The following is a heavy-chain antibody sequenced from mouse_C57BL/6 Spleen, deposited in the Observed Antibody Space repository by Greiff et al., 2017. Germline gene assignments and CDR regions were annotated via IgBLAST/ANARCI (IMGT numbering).Heavy chain of an antibody. Sequence: QVQLQQPGTELVKPGASVKLSCKASGYTFTSYWMHWVKQRPGQGLEWIGNINPSNGGTNYNEKFKSKATLTVDKSSSTAYMQLSSLTSEDSAVYYCARGSTPVVGTGTYFDVWGTGTTVTVSS. CDR1: GYTFTSYW. J-gene: IGHJ1*03. CDR2: INPSNGGT. V-gene: IGHV1-53*01. D-gene: IGHD1-1*01. CDR3: ARGSTPVVGTGTYFDV.